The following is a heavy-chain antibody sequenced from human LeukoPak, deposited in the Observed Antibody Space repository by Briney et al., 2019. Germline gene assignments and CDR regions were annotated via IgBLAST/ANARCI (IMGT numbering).Heavy chain of an antibody. V-gene: IGHV4-30-2*01. J-gene: IGHJ4*02. CDR2: IYHSGTP. Sequence: SQTLSLTCTVSGGALSSGGYYWTWIRQPPGKGLEWIGNIYHSGTPYYNPSLKSRVTLSVDRSKNQFSLKMTSVTAADTAVYYCARVDSSGYYPDYWGQGTLVTVSS. D-gene: IGHD3-22*01. CDR1: GGALSSGGYY. CDR3: ARVDSSGYYPDY.